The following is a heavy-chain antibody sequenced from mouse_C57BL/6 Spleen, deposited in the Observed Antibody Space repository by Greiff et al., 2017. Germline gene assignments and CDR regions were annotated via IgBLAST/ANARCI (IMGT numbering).Heavy chain of an antibody. D-gene: IGHD2-5*01. Sequence: QVQLQQPGAELVKPGASVKLSCKASGYTFTSYWMHWVKQRPGQGLEWIGEIDPSDSYTNYNQKFKGKATLTVDTSSSTAYMQLSSLTSEDSAVFYCERAYCSNCYFAYWGQGTLVTVSA. V-gene: IGHV1-50*01. CDR2: IDPSDSYT. CDR1: GYTFTSYW. J-gene: IGHJ3*01. CDR3: ERAYCSNCYFAY.